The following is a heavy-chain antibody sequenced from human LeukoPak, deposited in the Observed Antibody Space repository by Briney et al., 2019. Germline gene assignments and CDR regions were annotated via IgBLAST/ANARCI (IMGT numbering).Heavy chain of an antibody. D-gene: IGHD2-2*01. CDR1: DFTLAESA. CDR2: ISGDGDTT. J-gene: IGHJ3*02. CDR3: PRDMAPQRPPYPRFDI. V-gene: IGHV3-43*02. Sequence: GGSLRLSCVASDFTLAESATCCVRQAPGKGLEWVSVISGDGDTTYYADSLKGRFTISRDNSKNSLYLQFDSLRTEDTALYFCPRDMAPQRPPYPRFDIWGQGTRVTVSS.